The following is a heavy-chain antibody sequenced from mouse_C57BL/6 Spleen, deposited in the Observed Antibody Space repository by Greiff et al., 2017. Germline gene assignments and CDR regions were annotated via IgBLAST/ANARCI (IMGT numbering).Heavy chain of an antibody. CDR3: AREGGSLYYFDY. J-gene: IGHJ2*01. CDR1: GYSITSGYY. CDR2: ISYDGSN. V-gene: IGHV3-6*01. Sequence: EVQLQESGPGLVKPSQSLSLTCSVTGYSITSGYYWNWIRQFPGNKLEWMGYISYDGSNNYNPSLKNRISITRDTSKNQFFLKLNSVTTEDTATYYCAREGGSLYYFDYWGQGTTLTVSS. D-gene: IGHD1-1*02.